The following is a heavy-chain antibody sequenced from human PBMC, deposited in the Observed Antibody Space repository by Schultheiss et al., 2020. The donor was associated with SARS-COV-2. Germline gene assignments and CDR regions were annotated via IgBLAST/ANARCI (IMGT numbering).Heavy chain of an antibody. V-gene: IGHV4-61*02. Sequence: LRLSCTVSGGSISSGSYYWSWIRQPAGKGLEWIGRIYTSGSTNYNPSLKSRLTISADTSKNQFSLKLSSVTAADTAVYYCAREGRRGIQLWSNVGYFDYWGQGTLVTVSS. D-gene: IGHD5-18*01. CDR2: IYTSGST. CDR3: AREGRRGIQLWSNVGYFDY. CDR1: GGSISSGSYY. J-gene: IGHJ4*02.